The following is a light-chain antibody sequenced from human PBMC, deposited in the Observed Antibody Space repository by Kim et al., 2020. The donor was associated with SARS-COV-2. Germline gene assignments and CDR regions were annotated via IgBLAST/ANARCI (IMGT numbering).Light chain of an antibody. CDR3: QQSYTTPFT. CDR1: ENIYSH. Sequence: STSVGDRVSITCRKTENIYSHLNWYQQKLGRAPKLLIFGASKLESGVPSRFRGSGAGTDFTLTIDSVQPEDFATYYCQQSYTTPFTFGQGTKLEIK. CDR2: GAS. J-gene: IGKJ2*01. V-gene: IGKV1-39*01.